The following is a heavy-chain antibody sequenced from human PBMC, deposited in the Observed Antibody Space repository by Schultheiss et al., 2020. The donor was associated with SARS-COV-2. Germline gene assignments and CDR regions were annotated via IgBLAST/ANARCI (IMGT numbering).Heavy chain of an antibody. CDR1: GGSISSSNW. V-gene: IGHV4-4*02. Sequence: SETLSLTCAVSGGSISSSNWWSWVRQPPGKGLEWIGEINHSGSTNYNPSLKSRVTISVDTSKNQFSLKLSSVTAADTAVYYCARDNLNVPAVQNWFDPWGQGTLVTVSS. CDR2: INHSGST. D-gene: IGHD2-2*01. CDR3: ARDNLNVPAVQNWFDP. J-gene: IGHJ5*02.